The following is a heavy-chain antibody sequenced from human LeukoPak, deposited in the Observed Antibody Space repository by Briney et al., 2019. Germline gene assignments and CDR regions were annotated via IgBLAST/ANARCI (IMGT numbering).Heavy chain of an antibody. CDR1: GYTLTELS. D-gene: IGHD3-9*01. Sequence: EASVTVSCKVSGYTLTELSMHWVRQAPGKGLEWMGGFDPEDGETIYAQKFQGRVTMTEDTSTDTAYMELSSLRSEDTAVYYCATIPHYDILTGYPHNWFDPWGQGTLVTVSS. J-gene: IGHJ5*02. CDR2: FDPEDGET. CDR3: ATIPHYDILTGYPHNWFDP. V-gene: IGHV1-24*01.